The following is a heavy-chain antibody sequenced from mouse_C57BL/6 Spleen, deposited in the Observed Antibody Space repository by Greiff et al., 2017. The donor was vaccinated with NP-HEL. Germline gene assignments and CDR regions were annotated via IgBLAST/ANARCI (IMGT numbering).Heavy chain of an antibody. D-gene: IGHD1-1*01. CDR2: ISYDGSN. CDR1: GYSITSGYY. CDR3: AREAVVRVYFDY. V-gene: IGHV3-6*01. J-gene: IGHJ2*01. Sequence: DVQLQESGPGLVKPSQPLSLTCSVTGYSITSGYYWNWIRQFPGNKLEWMGYISYDGSNNYNPSLKNRISITRDTSKNQFFLKLNSVTTEDTATYYCAREAVVRVYFDYWGQGTTLTVSS.